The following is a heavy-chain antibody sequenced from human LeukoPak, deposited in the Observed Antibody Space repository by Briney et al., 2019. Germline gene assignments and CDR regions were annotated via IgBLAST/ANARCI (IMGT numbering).Heavy chain of an antibody. CDR3: ASHCSSTSCLDY. CDR2: INSDGRST. D-gene: IGHD2-2*01. J-gene: IGHJ4*02. Sequence: GGSLRLSCAASGFTFSSYWMHWVRQAPGKGLVWVSRINSDGRSTRYPDSVKGRFTISRDNAKNTLYLQMNSLRVEDTAVYYCASHCSSTSCLDYWGQGTLVTVSS. CDR1: GFTFSSYW. V-gene: IGHV3-74*01.